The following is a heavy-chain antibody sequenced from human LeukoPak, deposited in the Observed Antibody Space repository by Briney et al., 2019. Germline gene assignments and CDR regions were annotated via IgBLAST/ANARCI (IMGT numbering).Heavy chain of an antibody. CDR1: GGSISSSSYY. V-gene: IGHV4-39*07. CDR2: IYYSGST. Sequence: SETLSLTCTVSGGSISSSSYYWGWIRQPPGTGLEWIGSIYYSGSTYHNPSLKSRVTISVDTSKNQFSLKLSSVTAADTAVYYCARDSSGWTIEAFDIWGQGTMVTVSS. D-gene: IGHD6-19*01. J-gene: IGHJ3*02. CDR3: ARDSSGWTIEAFDI.